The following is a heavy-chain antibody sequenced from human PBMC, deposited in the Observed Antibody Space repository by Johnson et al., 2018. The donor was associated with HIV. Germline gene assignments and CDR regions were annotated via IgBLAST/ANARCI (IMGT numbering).Heavy chain of an antibody. V-gene: IGHV3-15*01. J-gene: IGHJ3*02. CDR2: IKSKTDGGTT. D-gene: IGHD2-21*01. CDR1: GFTFSNAW. CDR3: ALSYSLDAFDI. Sequence: VQLVESGGGVVRPGGSPRLSCAASGFTFSNAWMSWFRQAPGKGLEWVGRIKSKTDGGTTDYAAPVKGRFTISRDDSKNSLYLQMNSLKTEDTAVYYCALSYSLDAFDIWGQGTMVTVSS.